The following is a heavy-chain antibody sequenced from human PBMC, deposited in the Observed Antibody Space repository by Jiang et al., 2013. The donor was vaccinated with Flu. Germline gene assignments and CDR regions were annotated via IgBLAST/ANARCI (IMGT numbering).Heavy chain of an antibody. CDR2: FHYSGTT. D-gene: IGHD4-17*01. CDR1: SDSISTSSHY. Sequence: VLLKPSETLSLTCTVSSDSISTSSHYWGWIRQPPGKGLEWIGSFHYSGTTYYTPSLKSRVTISGDTSKNQFSLKLSSVTAADTAMYYCARYVYYGDYAFDYWGQGTLVTVSS. V-gene: IGHV4-39*07. CDR3: ARYVYYGDYAFDY. J-gene: IGHJ4*02.